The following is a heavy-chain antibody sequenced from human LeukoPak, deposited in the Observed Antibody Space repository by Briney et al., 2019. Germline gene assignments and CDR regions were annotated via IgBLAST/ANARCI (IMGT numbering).Heavy chain of an antibody. D-gene: IGHD3-10*01. CDR1: GFTFSSYG. CDR2: ISSSSSYI. V-gene: IGHV3-21*04. J-gene: IGHJ4*02. Sequence: GGSLRLSCAASGFTFSSYGMNWVRQAPGTGLEWVSFISSSSSYIYYADSVKGRFTISRDNAKNSLHLQMNSLRAEDTALYYCARVGTSGGEPGSLDYWGQGTLVTVSS. CDR3: ARVGTSGGEPGSLDY.